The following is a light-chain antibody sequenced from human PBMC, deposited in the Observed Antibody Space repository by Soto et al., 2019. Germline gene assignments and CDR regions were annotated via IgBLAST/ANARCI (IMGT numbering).Light chain of an antibody. CDR1: QYVGTR. V-gene: IGKV3-15*01. CDR2: GAS. Sequence: VMTQSPLFLAVTLGQPATLSCTASQYVGTRLAWYQHKPGQAPRLLIYGASTRATGIPARFSGSGSWTEFTLTISNLQSEDSAVYYCQQYHKWPPITFGQGTRLEIK. J-gene: IGKJ5*01. CDR3: QQYHKWPPIT.